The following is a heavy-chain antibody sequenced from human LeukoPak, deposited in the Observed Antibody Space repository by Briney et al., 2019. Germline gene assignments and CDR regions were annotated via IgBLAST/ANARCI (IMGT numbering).Heavy chain of an antibody. V-gene: IGHV1-69*01. J-gene: IGHJ4*02. CDR2: IIPIFGTA. D-gene: IGHD1-26*01. CDR1: GGTFSSYA. Sequence: ASVTVSCKASGGTFSSYAISWVRQAPGQGLEWMGGIIPIFGTANYAQKFQGRVTITADESTSTAYMELSSLRSEDTAVYYCARDRVGGSPGALDYWGQGTLVTVSS. CDR3: ARDRVGGSPGALDY.